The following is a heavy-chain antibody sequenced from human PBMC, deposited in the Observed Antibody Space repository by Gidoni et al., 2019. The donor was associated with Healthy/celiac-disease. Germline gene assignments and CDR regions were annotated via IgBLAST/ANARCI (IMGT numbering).Heavy chain of an antibody. Sequence: EVQLLSSGGGLVQPGGSLRLSFSASGFTFSSYAMSWVRQAPGKGLEWVSAISGSGGSTYYADYVKGRFTIARDNSKNTLYLQMNSLRAEDTAVYDGAKDSYGSGSPFDPWGQGTLVTVSS. CDR1: GFTFSSYA. CDR3: AKDSYGSGSPFDP. V-gene: IGHV3-23*01. J-gene: IGHJ5*02. D-gene: IGHD3-10*01. CDR2: ISGSGGST.